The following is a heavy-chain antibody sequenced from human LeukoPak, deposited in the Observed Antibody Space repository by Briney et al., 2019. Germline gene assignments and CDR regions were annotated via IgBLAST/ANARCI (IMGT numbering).Heavy chain of an antibody. D-gene: IGHD6-13*01. CDR2: VYYSGST. Sequence: SETLSLTCTVSGGSISSSSYYWGWIRQPPGKGLEWIGSVYYSGSTYYNPSLKSRISISIDTSKNQFSLKLTSVTAADTAVYYCARLQYSSTWCVDPWGQGTLVTISS. CDR1: GGSISSSSYY. CDR3: ARLQYSSTWCVDP. J-gene: IGHJ5*02. V-gene: IGHV4-39*01.